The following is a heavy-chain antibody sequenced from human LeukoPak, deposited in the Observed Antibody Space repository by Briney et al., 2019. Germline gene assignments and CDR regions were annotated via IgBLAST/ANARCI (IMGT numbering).Heavy chain of an antibody. CDR2: IYYSGST. Sequence: GSLRLSCAASGFTFSDYYMSWIRQPPGKGLEWIGYIYYSGSTNYNPSLKSRVTISVDTSKNQFSLKLSSVTAADTAVYYCARDMDYWGQGTLVTVSS. J-gene: IGHJ4*02. CDR3: ARDMDY. CDR1: GFTFSDYY. V-gene: IGHV4-59*01.